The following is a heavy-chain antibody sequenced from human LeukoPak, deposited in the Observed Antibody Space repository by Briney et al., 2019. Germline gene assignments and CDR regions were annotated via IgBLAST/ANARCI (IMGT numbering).Heavy chain of an antibody. V-gene: IGHV1-69*05. CDR3: ARGVRLYYYYYMDV. CDR1: XXTXXSYA. J-gene: IGHJ6*03. CDR2: IIPIFGTA. Sequence: SXKXSXXTXXSYAISXVRQAPGQGLEWMGGIIPIFGTANYAQKFQGRVTITTDESTSTAYMELSSLRSEDTAVYYCARGVRLYYYYYMDVXXKGXT. D-gene: IGHD5-12*01.